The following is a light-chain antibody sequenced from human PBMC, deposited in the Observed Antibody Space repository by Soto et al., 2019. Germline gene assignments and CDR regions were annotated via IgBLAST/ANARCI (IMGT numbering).Light chain of an antibody. Sequence: EIVMTQSPDTLSVSPGERATLSCRASQSVSSSSAWYQQKPGQPPRLLIYGASTRATGIPARFSGSGSGTEFTLTINSLQSEDFAVYYCQQYNNWWTFGQGTKVDIK. CDR2: GAS. J-gene: IGKJ1*01. CDR1: QSVSSS. V-gene: IGKV3-15*01. CDR3: QQYNNWWT.